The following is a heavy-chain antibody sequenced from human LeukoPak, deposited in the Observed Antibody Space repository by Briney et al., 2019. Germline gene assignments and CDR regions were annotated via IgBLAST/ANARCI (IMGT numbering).Heavy chain of an antibody. CDR2: INHSGST. Sequence: PSETLSLTCAVYGGSFSGYYWSWIRQPPGKGLEWIGEINHSGSTNYNPSLKSRVTISVDTSKNQFSLKLSSVTAADTAVYYRARVKRSIAARRVYYGMDVWGQGTTVTVSS. D-gene: IGHD6-6*01. V-gene: IGHV4-34*01. CDR3: ARVKRSIAARRVYYGMDV. J-gene: IGHJ6*02. CDR1: GGSFSGYY.